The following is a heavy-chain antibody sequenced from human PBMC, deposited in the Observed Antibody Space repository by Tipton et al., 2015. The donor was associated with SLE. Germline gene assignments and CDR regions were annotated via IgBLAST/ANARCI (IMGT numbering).Heavy chain of an antibody. V-gene: IGHV3-30*19. D-gene: IGHD1-7*01. CDR1: GFTFKIYG. Sequence: RSLRLSCAASGFTFKIYGMYWVRQTPGKGLEWVAVISYDGSNKYYADSVKGRFTISRDDPSNTLYLQMSGLKVDDTAVYYCAKGGSGGTIFDSWGQGTLVSVSS. J-gene: IGHJ4*02. CDR3: AKGGSGGTIFDS. CDR2: ISYDGSNK.